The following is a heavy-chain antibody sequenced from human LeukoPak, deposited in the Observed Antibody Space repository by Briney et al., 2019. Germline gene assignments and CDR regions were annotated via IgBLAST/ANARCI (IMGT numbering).Heavy chain of an antibody. CDR3: AKYGSGTYYNGLY. CDR1: GGSISSYY. J-gene: IGHJ4*02. V-gene: IGHV4-59*08. CDR2: IYYSGST. D-gene: IGHD3-10*01. Sequence: PSETLSLTCTVSGGSISSYYWSWIRQPPGKGLEWIGYIYYSGSTNYNPSLKSRVTISVDTSKNQFSLKLSSVTAADTAVYYCAKYGSGTYYNGLYWGQGTLVTVSS.